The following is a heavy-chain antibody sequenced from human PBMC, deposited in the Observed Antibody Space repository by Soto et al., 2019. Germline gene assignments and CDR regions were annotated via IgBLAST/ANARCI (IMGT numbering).Heavy chain of an antibody. CDR3: ASSATTADYYYGMDV. J-gene: IGHJ6*02. CDR2: IIPIFGTA. Sequence: EASVKVSCKASGGTFSSYAISWVRQAPGQGLEWMGGIIPIFGTANYAQKFQGRVTITADESTSTAYMELSSLRSEDTAVYYCASSATTADYYYGMDVWGQGTTVTVSS. CDR1: GGTFSSYA. D-gene: IGHD1-26*01. V-gene: IGHV1-69*13.